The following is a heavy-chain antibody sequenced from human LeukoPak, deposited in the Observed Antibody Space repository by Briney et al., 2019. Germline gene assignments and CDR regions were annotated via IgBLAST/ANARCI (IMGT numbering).Heavy chain of an antibody. CDR1: GFTFSSYA. D-gene: IGHD2-2*03. Sequence: PGGSLRLSCAASGFTFSSYAMHWVRQAPGKGLEYVSAISSNGGSTYYANSVKGRFTISRDNSKNTLYLQMNSLRAEDTAVYYCARVLDIVVVPAGSGGFDPWGQGTLVTVSS. CDR3: ARVLDIVVVPAGSGGFDP. CDR2: ISSNGGST. J-gene: IGHJ5*02. V-gene: IGHV3-64*01.